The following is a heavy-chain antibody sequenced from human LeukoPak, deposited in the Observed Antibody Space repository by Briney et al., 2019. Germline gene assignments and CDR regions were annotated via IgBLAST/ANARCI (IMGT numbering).Heavy chain of an antibody. Sequence: SETLSLTCTVSGGSISSYYWSWIRQPPGKGLERIGYIYYSGSTNYNPSLKSRVTISVDTSKNQFSLKLSSVTAADTAVYYCAGFYGDYVGGMDVWGQGTTVTVSS. V-gene: IGHV4-59*01. CDR2: IYYSGST. CDR1: GGSISSYY. D-gene: IGHD4-17*01. J-gene: IGHJ6*02. CDR3: AGFYGDYVGGMDV.